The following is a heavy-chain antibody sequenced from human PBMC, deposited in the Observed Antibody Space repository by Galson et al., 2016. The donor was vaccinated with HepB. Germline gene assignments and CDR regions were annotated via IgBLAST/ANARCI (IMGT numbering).Heavy chain of an antibody. CDR3: AKDLGRSVGTIAF. CDR1: GFTFQSFA. CDR2: INWNSGYR. V-gene: IGHV3-9*01. Sequence: SLRLSCAASGFTFQSFAMHWVRQAPGKGLEWVSGINWNSGYRDYAASVKGRFTISRDNAKNSLYLEMNSLRPDDSAFYYCAKDLGRSVGTIAFWGQGTLVTVSS. J-gene: IGHJ4*02. D-gene: IGHD5/OR15-5a*01.